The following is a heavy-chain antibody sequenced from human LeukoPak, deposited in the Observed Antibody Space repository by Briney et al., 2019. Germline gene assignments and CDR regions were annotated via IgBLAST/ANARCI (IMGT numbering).Heavy chain of an antibody. V-gene: IGHV4-61*02. Sequence: SETLSLTCTVSGGSISSSNYYWSWIRQPAGKGLEWIGRIHSGGSTNYNPSLKSRVTISVDTSKNQFSLNLSSVTAADTAVYYCARRDYNTRTFDYWGQGDLVTVSS. CDR3: ARRDYNTRTFDY. CDR2: IHSGGST. CDR1: GGSISSSNYY. J-gene: IGHJ4*02. D-gene: IGHD3-9*01.